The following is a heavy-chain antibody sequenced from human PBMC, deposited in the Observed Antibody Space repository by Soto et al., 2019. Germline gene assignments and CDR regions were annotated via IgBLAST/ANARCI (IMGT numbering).Heavy chain of an antibody. J-gene: IGHJ5*02. CDR1: GVSIRNDNW. CDR3: ARVFSGNKEWLDP. D-gene: IGHD6-19*01. Sequence: QVHLQESGPGLVQPSGTLSLTCAVSGVSIRNDNWWSWVRQPPGKGLEWIGEIFDSGSTNYNPSLRSRVTMSIDKSKNQFSLKLISVTAADTAVYYCARVFSGNKEWLDPWGQGTLVTVSS. V-gene: IGHV4-4*02. CDR2: IFDSGST.